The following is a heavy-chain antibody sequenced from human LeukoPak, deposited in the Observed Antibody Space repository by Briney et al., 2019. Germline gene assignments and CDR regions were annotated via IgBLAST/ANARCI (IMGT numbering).Heavy chain of an antibody. CDR1: GFTFSSYG. V-gene: IGHV3-30*03. CDR2: ISYDGTNK. Sequence: GGSLRLSCAASGFTFSSYGMHWVRQAPGKGLEWVAVISYDGTNKYYADSVKGRFTISRDNSKNTLYLQMNSLRAEDTAVYYCARDARAYGYSMLDYWGQGTLVTVSS. CDR3: ARDARAYGYSMLDY. J-gene: IGHJ4*02. D-gene: IGHD5-18*01.